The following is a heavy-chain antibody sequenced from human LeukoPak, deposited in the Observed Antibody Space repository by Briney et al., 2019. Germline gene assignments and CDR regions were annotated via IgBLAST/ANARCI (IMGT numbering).Heavy chain of an antibody. V-gene: IGHV4-31*03. D-gene: IGHD3-22*01. CDR1: GGSISSGGYY. Sequence: PPQTLSPTCTVSGGSISSGGYYWSWIRQHPGKGLEGIGYIYYSGSTYYNPSLKSRVTISVDTSKNQFSLKLSSVAAADTAVYYCARVTGDSSGYPDYWGQGTLVTVSS. CDR2: IYYSGST. CDR3: ARVTGDSSGYPDY. J-gene: IGHJ4*02.